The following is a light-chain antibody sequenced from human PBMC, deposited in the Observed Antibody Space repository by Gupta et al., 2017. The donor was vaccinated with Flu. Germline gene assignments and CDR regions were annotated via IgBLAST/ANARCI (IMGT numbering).Light chain of an antibody. Sequence: PARLWLSPGRVTTLCSGGRQGVSGYLAWYQQKPGQAPRRLVYSTSNRATGIPARFSGSGSGTNFTLTISSLEPEDFAVYYCQQRSNRICTFGQGTKLEVK. CDR2: STS. CDR1: QGVSGY. J-gene: IGKJ2*02. V-gene: IGKV3D-11*01. CDR3: QQRSNRICT.